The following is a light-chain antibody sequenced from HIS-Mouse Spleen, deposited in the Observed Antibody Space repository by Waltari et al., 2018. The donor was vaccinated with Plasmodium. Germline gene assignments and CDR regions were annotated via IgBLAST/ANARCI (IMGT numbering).Light chain of an antibody. Sequence: EIVLTQSPGTLSLSPGERATLSCRASQSVSSSHLSWYQQKPGQAPRLLNYGASSRATGIPDRFSGSGSGTDFTLTISRLEPEDFAVYYCQQYGSSLYTFGQGTKLEIK. CDR3: QQYGSSLYT. J-gene: IGKJ2*01. CDR1: QSVSSSH. V-gene: IGKV3-20*01. CDR2: GAS.